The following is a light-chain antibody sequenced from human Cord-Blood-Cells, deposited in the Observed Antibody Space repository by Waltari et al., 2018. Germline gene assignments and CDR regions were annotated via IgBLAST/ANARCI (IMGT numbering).Light chain of an antibody. CDR3: QQYYSTPLT. V-gene: IGKV4-1*01. CDR2: WAS. Sequence: DIVMTQSPDSLVVSLGERATINCKSSQSVLYSSNNKNYLAWYQQKPGQPPKQLIYWASTRESGVPDRFSGSGSGTDFTLTISSLQAEDVAVYYCQQYYSTPLTFGGGTKVEIK. J-gene: IGKJ4*01. CDR1: QSVLYSSNNKNY.